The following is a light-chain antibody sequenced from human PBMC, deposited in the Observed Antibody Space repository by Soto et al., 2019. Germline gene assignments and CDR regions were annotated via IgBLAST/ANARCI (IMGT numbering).Light chain of an antibody. CDR3: HQYNEWRT. Sequence: DIQMTQSPSSVSASVGDRVTITFRASQGISSWLAWYQQRSGKAPKLLIYAASSLQTGVPSRFSGSGSGTDFTLTISSLQSEDVAVYYCHQYNEWRTFGQGTKVDIK. V-gene: IGKV1-12*01. CDR1: QGISSW. J-gene: IGKJ1*01. CDR2: AAS.